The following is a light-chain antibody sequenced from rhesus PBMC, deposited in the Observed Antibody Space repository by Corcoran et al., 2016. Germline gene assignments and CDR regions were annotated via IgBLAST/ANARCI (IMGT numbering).Light chain of an antibody. V-gene: IGKV1-28*03. CDR3: LQHNSYPFT. CDR1: QGISSY. Sequence: DIQMTQSPSSLSASVGDTVTITCRASQGISSYLNWFHQQPGKAPYLLIYDASSLESGVPSRFSGSGSGTDFTLTSSSLQPEDFAAYYCLQHNSYPFTFGPGTKLDSK. J-gene: IGKJ3*01. CDR2: DAS.